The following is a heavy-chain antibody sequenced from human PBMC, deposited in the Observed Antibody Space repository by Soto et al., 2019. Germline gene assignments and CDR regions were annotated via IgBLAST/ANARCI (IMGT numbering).Heavy chain of an antibody. V-gene: IGHV3-48*03. J-gene: IGHJ3*02. Sequence: GGSLRLSCAASGFTFNSYEMNWVRQAPGKGLEWVSYISSSGSTIYYADSVKGRFTISRDNAKNSLYLQMNSLRAEDTAVYYCATLPDSGGAFDIWGQGTMVTASS. CDR3: ATLPDSGGAFDI. CDR1: GFTFNSYE. CDR2: ISSSGSTI. D-gene: IGHD4-17*01.